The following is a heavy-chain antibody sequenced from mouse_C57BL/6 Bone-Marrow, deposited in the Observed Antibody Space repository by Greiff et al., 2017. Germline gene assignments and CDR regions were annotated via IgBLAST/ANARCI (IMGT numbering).Heavy chain of an antibody. CDR3: AREFAY. J-gene: IGHJ3*01. CDR2: INPNNGGT. Sequence: VQLQQSGPELVKPGASVKISCKASGYTFTDYYMNWVKQSHGKSLEWIGDINPNNGGTSYNQKFKGKATLTVDKSSSTAYMELRDLTSEDSAVYYCAREFAYWGQGTLVTVSA. CDR1: GYTFTDYY. V-gene: IGHV1-26*01.